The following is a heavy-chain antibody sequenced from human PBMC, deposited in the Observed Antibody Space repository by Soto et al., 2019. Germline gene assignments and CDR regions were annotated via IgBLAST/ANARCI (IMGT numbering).Heavy chain of an antibody. Sequence: GASVKVSCKVSGYTLTELSMHWVRQAPGKGLEWMGGFDHEDGETSNAQKFQGRVTMTEETSTDTAYMELSSLRSEDTAVYYCATDRYGAPDYWGQGTLVTVSS. CDR3: ATDRYGAPDY. J-gene: IGHJ4*02. D-gene: IGHD4-17*01. CDR1: GYTLTELS. V-gene: IGHV1-24*01. CDR2: FDHEDGET.